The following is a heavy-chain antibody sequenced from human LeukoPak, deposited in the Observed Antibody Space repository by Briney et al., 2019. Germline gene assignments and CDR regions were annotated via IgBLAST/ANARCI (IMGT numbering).Heavy chain of an antibody. J-gene: IGHJ3*02. CDR2: IRWNSGSI. CDR3: AIDLGSSGWYDAFDI. CDR1: GFTFDDYA. D-gene: IGHD6-19*01. V-gene: IGHV3-9*03. Sequence: PGRSLRLSCAASGFTFDDYAMHWVRQAPEKGLEWVSGIRWNSGSISYANSGKGRFTTSRENAKNSLYLKMNSLRAEDMALYYCAIDLGSSGWYDAFDIWGQGTMVTVSS.